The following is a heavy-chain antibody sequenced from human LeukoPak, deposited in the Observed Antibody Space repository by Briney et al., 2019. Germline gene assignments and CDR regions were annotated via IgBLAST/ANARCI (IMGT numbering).Heavy chain of an antibody. CDR2: INHSGST. D-gene: IGHD3-10*01. Sequence: SETLSLTCAVYGGSFSGYYWSWIRQPPGKGLEWIGEINHSGSTNYNPSLKSRVTISVDTSKNQFSLKLSSVTAADTAVYYYARGLGYYYGSGTPGFVDYWGQGTLVTVSS. J-gene: IGHJ4*02. CDR3: ARGLGYYYGSGTPGFVDY. V-gene: IGHV4-34*01. CDR1: GGSFSGYY.